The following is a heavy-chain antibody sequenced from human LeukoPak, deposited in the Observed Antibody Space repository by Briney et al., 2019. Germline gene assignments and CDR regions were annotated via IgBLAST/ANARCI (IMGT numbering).Heavy chain of an antibody. V-gene: IGHV1-2*02. Sequence: ASVKVSCKASGYTFTDYFVHWVRQAPGQGLEWMGWINPDSGGTNYAQKFQGRVTMTRDTSISTAYMELSSLRSEDTAVYYCARDLEMATTLYWYFDLWGRGTLVTVSS. D-gene: IGHD5-24*01. J-gene: IGHJ2*01. CDR1: GYTFTDYF. CDR3: ARDLEMATTLYWYFDL. CDR2: INPDSGGT.